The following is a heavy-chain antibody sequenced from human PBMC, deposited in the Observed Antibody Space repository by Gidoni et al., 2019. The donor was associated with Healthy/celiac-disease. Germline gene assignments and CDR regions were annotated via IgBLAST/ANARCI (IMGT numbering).Heavy chain of an antibody. CDR1: GGSISSSSYY. J-gene: IGHJ5*02. D-gene: IGHD6-13*01. V-gene: IGHV4-39*01. CDR3: AGHRVSPGIAAAHLWDRWFDP. Sequence: QLQLQESGPGLVKPSETLSLTCTVPGGSISSSSYYWGWSRQPPGKGLEWIGSIYYSGSTYYNPSLKSRVTISVDTSKNQFSLKLSSVTAADTAVYYCAGHRVSPGIAAAHLWDRWFDPWGQGTLVTVSS. CDR2: IYYSGST.